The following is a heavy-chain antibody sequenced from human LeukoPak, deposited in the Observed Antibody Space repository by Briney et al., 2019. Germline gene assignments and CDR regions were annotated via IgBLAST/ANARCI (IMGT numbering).Heavy chain of an antibody. CDR3: ARDRGAPDCSGGSCYQETTYYYYYGMDV. J-gene: IGHJ6*02. V-gene: IGHV1-2*02. D-gene: IGHD2-15*01. Sequence: ASVKVSCKASGYTFTGYYMHWVRQAPGQGLEWMGWINPNSGGTNYAQKFQGRVTMTRDTSTSTVYMELSSLRSEDTAVYYCARDRGAPDCSGGSCYQETTYYYYYGMDVWGQGTTVTASS. CDR2: INPNSGGT. CDR1: GYTFTGYY.